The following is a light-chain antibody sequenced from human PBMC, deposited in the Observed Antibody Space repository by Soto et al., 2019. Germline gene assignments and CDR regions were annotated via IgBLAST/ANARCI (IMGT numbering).Light chain of an antibody. V-gene: IGKV3-11*01. Sequence: EIVLTQSPGTLSLSPGERATLSCRASQSVSSYLAWYQQKPGQAPRLLIYDASTRATGISARFSGSGSGTDFTLTISSLEPEDFAMYYCQQSSNWPVTFGQGTKVEVK. J-gene: IGKJ1*01. CDR3: QQSSNWPVT. CDR2: DAS. CDR1: QSVSSY.